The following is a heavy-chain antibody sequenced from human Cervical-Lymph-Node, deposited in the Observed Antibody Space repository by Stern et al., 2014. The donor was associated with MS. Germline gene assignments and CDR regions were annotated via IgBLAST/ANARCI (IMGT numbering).Heavy chain of an antibody. D-gene: IGHD4-17*01. Sequence: QLVESRPEVKKPGSSVKVSCKASGFTFSNSGVPRVRQTRGQRLEWIGWIGVGSGKTNYAQKFQERVTITRDRSTSTAYMELSSLRSEDTAVFYCAAGDTVAMLGTAIDAFDIWGQGTMVTVSS. V-gene: IGHV1-58*01. J-gene: IGHJ3*02. CDR3: AAGDTVAMLGTAIDAFDI. CDR2: IGVGSGKT. CDR1: GFTFSNSG.